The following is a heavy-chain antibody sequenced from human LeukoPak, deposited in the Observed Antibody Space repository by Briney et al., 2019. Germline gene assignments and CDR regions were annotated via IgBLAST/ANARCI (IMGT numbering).Heavy chain of an antibody. J-gene: IGHJ6*02. D-gene: IGHD2-15*01. V-gene: IGHV4-34*01. CDR3: ARRYLGYCSGDSCPLNYYGMDV. CDR2: INHSGST. CDR1: GGSFSGYY. Sequence: SETLSLTCAVYGGSFSGYYWSWIRQPPGKGLEWIGEINHSGSTNYNPSLKSRVTISVDTSKNQFSLKLSSVTAADTAVYYCARRYLGYCSGDSCPLNYYGMDVWGQGTTVTVSS.